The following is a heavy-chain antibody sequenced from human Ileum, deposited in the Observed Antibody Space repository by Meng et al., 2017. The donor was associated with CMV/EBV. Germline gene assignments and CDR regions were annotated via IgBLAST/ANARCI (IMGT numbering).Heavy chain of an antibody. Sequence: LAGAASGFTFSDDYRSGIRQAPGKGLQWVAYISGSGHSIQYADAVKGRITVSRDNDKNSVFLQMDSLRAEDTAVYYCARQQLWLDYWGQGTLVTVSS. CDR1: GFTFSDDY. D-gene: IGHD5-18*01. CDR2: ISGSGHSI. J-gene: IGHJ4*02. V-gene: IGHV3-11*01. CDR3: ARQQLWLDY.